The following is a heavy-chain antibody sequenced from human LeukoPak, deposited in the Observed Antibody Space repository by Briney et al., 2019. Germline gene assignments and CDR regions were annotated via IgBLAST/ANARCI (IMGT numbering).Heavy chain of an antibody. Sequence: ASVKVSCKVSGYTLTELSMHWVRQAPGKGLEWMGGFDPEDGETIYAQKFQGRATMTEDTSTDTAYMELSSLRSEGTAVYYCATDGPRELLPRPFDYWGQGTLVTVSS. CDR2: FDPEDGET. CDR1: GYTLTELS. D-gene: IGHD3-10*01. J-gene: IGHJ4*02. CDR3: ATDGPRELLPRPFDY. V-gene: IGHV1-24*01.